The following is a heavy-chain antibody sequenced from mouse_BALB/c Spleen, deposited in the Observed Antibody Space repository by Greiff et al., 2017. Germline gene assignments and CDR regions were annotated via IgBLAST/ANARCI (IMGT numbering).Heavy chain of an antibody. CDR1: GFTFSSYY. V-gene: IGHV5-6-2*01. Sequence: EVQRVESGGGLVKLGGSLKLSCAASGFTFSSYYMSWVRQTPEKRLELVAAINSNGGSTYYPDTVKGRFTISRDNAKNTLYLQMSSLKSEDTALYYCARQTTATMDYWGQGTSVTVSS. CDR2: INSNGGST. J-gene: IGHJ4*01. CDR3: ARQTTATMDY. D-gene: IGHD1-2*01.